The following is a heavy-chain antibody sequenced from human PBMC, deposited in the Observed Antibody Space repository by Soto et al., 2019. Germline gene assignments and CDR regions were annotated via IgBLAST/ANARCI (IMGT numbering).Heavy chain of an antibody. J-gene: IGHJ6*02. CDR3: ATAAASSSWLYYYYGMDV. D-gene: IGHD6-13*01. Sequence: ASVKVSCKASGYTFTSYDINWVRQATGQGLEWMGWMNPNSGNTGYAQKFQGRVTMTKNTSISTAYMELSSLRSEDTAVYYCATAAASSSWLYYYYGMDVWGQGTTVTVSS. V-gene: IGHV1-8*01. CDR2: MNPNSGNT. CDR1: GYTFTSYD.